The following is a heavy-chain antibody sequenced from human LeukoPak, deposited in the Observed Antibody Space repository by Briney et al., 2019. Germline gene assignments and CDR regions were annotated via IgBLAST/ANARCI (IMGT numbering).Heavy chain of an antibody. CDR2: FFTSGST. Sequence: SETLSLTCIVSGDSISSYHWSWIRQPAGKGLEWIGHFFTSGSTNYNPSLKSRVTMSADMSKNQFSLRLSSVTAADTAVYYCARHYVWGNYRYIFDSWGQGILVTVSS. V-gene: IGHV4-4*07. J-gene: IGHJ4*02. CDR3: ARHYVWGNYRYIFDS. D-gene: IGHD3-16*02. CDR1: GDSISSYH.